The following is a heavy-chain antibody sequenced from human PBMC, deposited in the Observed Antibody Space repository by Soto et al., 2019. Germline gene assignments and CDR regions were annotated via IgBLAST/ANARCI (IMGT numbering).Heavy chain of an antibody. CDR2: INAGNGNT. CDR3: ARSPHVLRFLEWLSNWFDP. J-gene: IGHJ5*02. V-gene: IGHV1-3*01. CDR1: GYTFTSYA. D-gene: IGHD3-3*01. Sequence: QVQLVQSGAEVKKPGASVKVSCKASGYTFTSYAMHWVRQAPGQRLEWMGWINAGNGNTKYSQKFQGRVTITRDTSASTAYMALSSLRSEDTAVYYCARSPHVLRFLEWLSNWFDPWGQGTLVTVSS.